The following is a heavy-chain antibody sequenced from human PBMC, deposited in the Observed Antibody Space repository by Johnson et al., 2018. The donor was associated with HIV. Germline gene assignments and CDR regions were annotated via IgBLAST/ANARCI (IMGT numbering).Heavy chain of an antibody. J-gene: IGHJ3*02. CDR1: GFTFSSYA. CDR3: AKDPMVATPANAFDI. CDR2: ISYDGRNK. D-gene: IGHD5-12*01. V-gene: IGHV3-30*04. Sequence: QVQLVESGGGVVQPGRSLRLSCAASGFTFSSYAMHWVRQAPGTGLEWVAVISYDGRNKYYADSVTGRFTISRDNSKNTLYLQLNSLRAEDTAVYYCAKDPMVATPANAFDIWGQGTMVTVSS.